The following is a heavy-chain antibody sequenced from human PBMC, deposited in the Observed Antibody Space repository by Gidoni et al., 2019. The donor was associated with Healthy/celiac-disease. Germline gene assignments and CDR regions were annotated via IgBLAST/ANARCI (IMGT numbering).Heavy chain of an antibody. CDR1: AFTFSSYA. J-gene: IGHJ4*02. Sequence: EVQLFESGGGLVQPGGSPRPSGAAPAFTFSSYAMRWVRLAPGKGLEWVSAISGSGGSTYYADSVKGRFTISRDNSKNTLYLQMNSLRAEDTAVYYCAKDRIAAAESYFDYWGQGTLVTVSS. D-gene: IGHD6-13*01. CDR3: AKDRIAAAESYFDY. CDR2: ISGSGGST. V-gene: IGHV3-23*01.